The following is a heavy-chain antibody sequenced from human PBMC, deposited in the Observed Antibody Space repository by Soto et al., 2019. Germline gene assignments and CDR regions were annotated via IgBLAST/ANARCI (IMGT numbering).Heavy chain of an antibody. J-gene: IGHJ3*02. V-gene: IGHV3-23*01. Sequence: GGSLILSCAASGFTFSSYAMSWVRQTPGKGLEWVSAISGSGGSTYYADSVKGRFTISRDNSKNTLYLQMNSLRAEDTAVYYCATDMRYYGARAFDIWGQGTMVIV. D-gene: IGHD3-10*01. CDR3: ATDMRYYGARAFDI. CDR2: ISGSGGST. CDR1: GFTFSSYA.